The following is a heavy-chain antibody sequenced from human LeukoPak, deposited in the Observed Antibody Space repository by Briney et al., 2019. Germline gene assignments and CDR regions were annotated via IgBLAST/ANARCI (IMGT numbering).Heavy chain of an antibody. D-gene: IGHD3-3*01. V-gene: IGHV3-48*04. Sequence: GRSLRLSCAASGFTFSSYSMNWVRQAPGKGLEWVSYISSSSSTIYYADSVKGRFTISRDNAKNSLYLQMNSLRAEDTAVYYCARGPRITIFGVVAQYFQHWGQGTLVTVSS. J-gene: IGHJ1*01. CDR2: ISSSSSTI. CDR1: GFTFSSYS. CDR3: ARGPRITIFGVVAQYFQH.